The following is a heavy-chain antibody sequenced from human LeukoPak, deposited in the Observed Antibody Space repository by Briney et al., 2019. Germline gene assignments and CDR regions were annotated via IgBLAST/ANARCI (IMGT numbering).Heavy chain of an antibody. V-gene: IGHV1-2*02. CDR2: INPNSGGT. Sequence: ASVKVSCKASGDTFRNSEIHWVRQAPGQGLEWMGWINPNSGGTNYAQKFQGRVTMTGDTSISTAYMELSRLTSDDTAVYYCARGRGSYSLDYWGQGTLVTVSS. CDR3: ARGRGSYSLDY. D-gene: IGHD1-26*01. J-gene: IGHJ4*02. CDR1: GDTFRNSE.